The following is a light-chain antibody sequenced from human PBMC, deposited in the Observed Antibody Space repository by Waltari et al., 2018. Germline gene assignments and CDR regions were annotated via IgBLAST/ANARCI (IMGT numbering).Light chain of an antibody. CDR3: QKYEALPAT. J-gene: IGKJ1*01. V-gene: IGKV3-20*01. CDR2: EAS. CDR1: QSISKY. Sequence: EIVLTQSPGTLSLSAGERATLSCRASQSISKYLVWYQQKPGQAPRLLIYEASIRATGIPDRFSGSGSGTDFSLIISRLEPEDFAVYYCQKYEALPATFGQGTKVEIK.